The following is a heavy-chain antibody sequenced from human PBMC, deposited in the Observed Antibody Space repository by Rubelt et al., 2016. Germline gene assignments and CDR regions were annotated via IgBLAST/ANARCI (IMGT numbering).Heavy chain of an antibody. CDR2: ISESGGGT. D-gene: IGHD3-10*01. V-gene: IGHV3-23*01. Sequence: GLEWVSTISESGGGTYYADSVKGRFTIYRDNSKNSLYLQMNGLRADDTAVYYCASLGSGSYTGDDYWGQGTLVTVSS. J-gene: IGHJ4*02. CDR3: ASLGSGSYTGDDY.